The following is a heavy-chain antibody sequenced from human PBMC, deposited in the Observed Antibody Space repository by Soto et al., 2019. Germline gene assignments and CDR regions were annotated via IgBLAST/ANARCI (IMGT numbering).Heavy chain of an antibody. CDR2: ISYDGSNK. D-gene: IGHD5-12*01. Sequence: RGSLRLSCAASGFTFSSYGMHWVRQAPVKGLEWVAVISYDGSNKYYADSVKGRFTISRDNSKNTLYLQMNSLRAEDTAVYYCAKDNSGYPPYYGMDVWGQGTTVTVSS. CDR1: GFTFSSYG. V-gene: IGHV3-30*18. J-gene: IGHJ6*02. CDR3: AKDNSGYPPYYGMDV.